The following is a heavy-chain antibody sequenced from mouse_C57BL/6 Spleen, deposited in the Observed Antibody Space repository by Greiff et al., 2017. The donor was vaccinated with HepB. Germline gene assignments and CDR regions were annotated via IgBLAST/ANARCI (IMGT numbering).Heavy chain of an antibody. CDR2: IYPGSGST. J-gene: IGHJ1*03. CDR3: ARDYHYYGRSYGYFDV. CDR1: GYTFTSYW. D-gene: IGHD1-1*01. Sequence: QVQLQQPGAELVKPGASVKMSCKASGYTFTSYWITWVKQRPGQGLEWIGDIYPGSGSTNYNEKFKSKATLTVDTSSSTAYMQLSSLTSEDSAVYYCARDYHYYGRSYGYFDVWGTGTTVTVSS. V-gene: IGHV1-55*01.